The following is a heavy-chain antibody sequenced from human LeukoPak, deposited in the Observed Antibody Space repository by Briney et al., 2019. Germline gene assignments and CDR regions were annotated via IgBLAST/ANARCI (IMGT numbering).Heavy chain of an antibody. D-gene: IGHD6-19*01. V-gene: IGHV4-61*02. CDR3: VRADGGWCYFDY. CDR1: GGSISSGSYY. CDR2: IYTSGST. Sequence: SETLSLTSTLYGGSISSGSYYWSWTRQPAGKGLEWIRRIYTSGSTNYNPSLKSRVTISVDTAKNQCSLKLSSVSAADTAVYYCVRADGGWCYFDYWGQGTLVTVSS. J-gene: IGHJ4*02.